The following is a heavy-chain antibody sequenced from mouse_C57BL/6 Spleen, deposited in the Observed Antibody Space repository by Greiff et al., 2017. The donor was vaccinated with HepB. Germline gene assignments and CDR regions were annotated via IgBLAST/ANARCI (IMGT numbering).Heavy chain of an antibody. D-gene: IGHD4-1*01. CDR1: GYAFSSSW. CDR2: IYPGDGDT. J-gene: IGHJ2*01. CDR3: ARRGTTGTPFDY. Sequence: VKLQQSGPELVKPGTSVKISCKASGYAFSSSWMNWVKQRPGKGLEWIGRIYPGDGDTNYNGKFKGKATLTADKSSSTAYMQLSSLTSEDSAVYFCARRGTTGTPFDYWGQGTTLTVSS. V-gene: IGHV1-82*01.